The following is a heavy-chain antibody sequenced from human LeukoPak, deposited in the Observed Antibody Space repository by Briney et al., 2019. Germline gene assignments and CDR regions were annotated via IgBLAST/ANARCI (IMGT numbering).Heavy chain of an antibody. Sequence: GGSLRLSCAASGFTFSSYGMHWVRQAPGKGLEWVAVIWYDGSNKYYADSVKGRFTISRDNSKNTLYLQMNSLRAEDTAVYYCARDPLVVPAANFYYYGSGSFDYWGQGTLVTVSS. CDR2: IWYDGSNK. J-gene: IGHJ4*02. V-gene: IGHV3-33*01. D-gene: IGHD3-10*01. CDR1: GFTFSSYG. CDR3: ARDPLVVPAANFYYYGSGSFDY.